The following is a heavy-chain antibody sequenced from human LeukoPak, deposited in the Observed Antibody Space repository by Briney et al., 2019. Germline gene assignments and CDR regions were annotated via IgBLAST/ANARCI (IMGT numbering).Heavy chain of an antibody. CDR2: INAGNGNT. Sequence: ASVKVSCKASGYTFTTYAMHWVRHAPGQRLEWMGWINAGNGNTKYSQKFQGRVTITRDTSASTAYMELSSLRSEDTAVYYCARRHCSSTSCYGFDYWGQGTLVTVSS. D-gene: IGHD2-2*01. J-gene: IGHJ4*02. CDR1: GYTFTTYA. V-gene: IGHV1-3*01. CDR3: ARRHCSSTSCYGFDY.